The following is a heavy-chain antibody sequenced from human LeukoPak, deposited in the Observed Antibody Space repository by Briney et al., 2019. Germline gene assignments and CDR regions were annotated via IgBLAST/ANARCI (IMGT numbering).Heavy chain of an antibody. J-gene: IGHJ3*02. CDR3: AKVVYCGGDCYTAAFDI. CDR1: GFTFSSYA. D-gene: IGHD2-21*01. Sequence: SGGSLRLSCAASGFTFSSYAMSWVPQAPGRGLEWVSAISGSGGRTYYADSVKGRFTISRDNSKNTLYLQMNRLRAEDTAVYYCAKVVYCGGDCYTAAFDIWGQGTMVTVSS. CDR2: ISGSGGRT. V-gene: IGHV3-23*01.